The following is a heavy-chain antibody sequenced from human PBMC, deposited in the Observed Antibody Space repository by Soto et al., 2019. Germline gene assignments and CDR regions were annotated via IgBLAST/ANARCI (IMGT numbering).Heavy chain of an antibody. V-gene: IGHV3-23*01. CDR1: GFTFSSYA. CDR3: AKPFRGLLRIGERPFDY. J-gene: IGHJ4*02. Sequence: GGSLRLSCAASGFTFSSYAMSWVRQAPGKGLEWVSAISGSGGSTYYADSVKGRFTISRDNSKNTLYLQMNSLRAEDTAVYYCAKPFRGLLRIGERPFDYWGQGTLVTVSS. D-gene: IGHD3-10*01. CDR2: ISGSGGST.